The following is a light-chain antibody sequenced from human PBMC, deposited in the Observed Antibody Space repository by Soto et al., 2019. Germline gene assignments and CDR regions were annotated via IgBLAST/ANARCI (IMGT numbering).Light chain of an antibody. CDR1: SSNIGSNT. Sequence: QSVLTQPPSASGTPGQRVTISCSGSSSNIGSNTVNWYQQLPGTAPKLHIYSNNQRPSGVPDRFSGSKSGPSASLAISGLQSEAEAEYYCAAWDDSLNGSYVFGAGTKVTVL. V-gene: IGLV1-44*01. J-gene: IGLJ1*01. CDR3: AAWDDSLNGSYV. CDR2: SNN.